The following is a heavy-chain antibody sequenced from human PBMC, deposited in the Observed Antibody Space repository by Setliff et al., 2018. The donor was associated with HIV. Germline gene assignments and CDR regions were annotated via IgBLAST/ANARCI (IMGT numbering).Heavy chain of an antibody. J-gene: IGHJ4*02. CDR3: ARGRDSLTSVATAADS. Sequence: ASVKVSCKTTGYTFSTYPMHWVRQAPGQRPEWMGWINAGNGNTKYSQKFQDRVTITRDTSASTVYMELSSLRSEDTAVYFCARGRDSLTSVATAADSWGQGTLVTVSS. D-gene: IGHD3-9*01. V-gene: IGHV1-3*01. CDR2: INAGNGNT. CDR1: GYTFSTYP.